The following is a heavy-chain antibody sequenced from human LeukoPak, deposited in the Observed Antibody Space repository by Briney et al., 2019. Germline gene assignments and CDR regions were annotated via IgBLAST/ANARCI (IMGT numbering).Heavy chain of an antibody. D-gene: IGHD2/OR15-2a*01. CDR2: IKQDGSEK. Sequence: GGALRLSCAASGFTFSTYEMRWGRQAPGEGVGGGAYIKQDGSEKYYVDSVKGRFTISRDNAKNSLYLQVNSLRAEDTAVYYCARSGNNYYYYMDVWGKGTTVTVSS. V-gene: IGHV3-7*01. CDR1: GFTFSTYE. J-gene: IGHJ6*03. CDR3: ARSGNNYYYYMDV.